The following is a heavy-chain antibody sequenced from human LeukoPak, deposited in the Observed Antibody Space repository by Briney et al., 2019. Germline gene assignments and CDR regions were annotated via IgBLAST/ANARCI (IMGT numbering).Heavy chain of an antibody. CDR3: ARAIRGRMIVVPAATRFDP. Sequence: PSETLSLTCTVSGGSISSGDYYWSWIRQHPGKGLEWIGYTFYSGSTYYNPSLKSRVTISVDTSKNQFSLRLSSVTAADTAVYYCARAIRGRMIVVPAATRFDPWGQGTLVTVSS. J-gene: IGHJ5*02. CDR2: TFYSGST. D-gene: IGHD2-2*01. V-gene: IGHV4-31*03. CDR1: GGSISSGDYY.